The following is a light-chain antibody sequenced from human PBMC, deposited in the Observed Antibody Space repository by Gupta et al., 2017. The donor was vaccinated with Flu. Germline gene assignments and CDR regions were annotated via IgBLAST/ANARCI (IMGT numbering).Light chain of an antibody. Sequence: KVTSSCSGSSSNIGNNYVSWYQQLPGTAPKLLIYENNKRPSGIPDRFSGSKSGTSATLGITGLQTGDEADYYCGTWDSTRSAVVFGGGTKLTVL. CDR3: GTWDSTRSAVV. CDR2: ENN. V-gene: IGLV1-51*02. J-gene: IGLJ2*01. CDR1: SSNIGNNY.